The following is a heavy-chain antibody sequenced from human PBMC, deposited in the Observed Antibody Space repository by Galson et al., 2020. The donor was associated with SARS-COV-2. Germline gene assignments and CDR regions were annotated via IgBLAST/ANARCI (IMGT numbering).Heavy chain of an antibody. D-gene: IGHD6-6*01. Sequence: PGGSLRLSCAASGFTFSDCAMHWVRQAPGKGLEWVAVIWYDGSNKYYADSVKGRFTISRDNSKNTLYLQMNSLRAEDTATYYCAREGGSGIIAAPTDYWGQGTLVTVSS. CDR1: GFTFSDCA. CDR3: AREGGSGIIAAPTDY. V-gene: IGHV3-33*01. CDR2: IWYDGSNK. J-gene: IGHJ4*02.